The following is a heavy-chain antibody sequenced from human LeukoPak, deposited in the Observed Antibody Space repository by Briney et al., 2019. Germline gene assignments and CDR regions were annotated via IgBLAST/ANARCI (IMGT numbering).Heavy chain of an antibody. CDR3: ARVGGVWGSYRYTLDY. CDR1: GYTFTSYY. V-gene: IGHV1-46*01. J-gene: IGHJ4*02. CDR2: INPSGVST. Sequence: ASVKVSCKASGYTFTSYYMHWVRQAPGQGLEWMGIINPSGVSTSYAQKFQGRVTMTRDTSTSTVYMELSSLRSEDTAVYYCARVGGVWGSYRYTLDYWGQGTLVTVSS. D-gene: IGHD3-16*02.